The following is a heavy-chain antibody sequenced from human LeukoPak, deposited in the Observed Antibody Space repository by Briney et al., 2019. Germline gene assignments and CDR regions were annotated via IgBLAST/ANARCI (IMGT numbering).Heavy chain of an antibody. V-gene: IGHV1-18*01. D-gene: IGHD3-22*01. CDR2: ISAYNGNT. CDR1: GYTFTSYG. Sequence: GASVKVSCKASGYTFTSYGISWVRQAPGQGREWMGWISAYNGNTSYAQTPQGRVTMPTDTSTSTAYMELRSLRSDDTAVYYCARDYYDRNTFNDYWGQGTLVTVSS. CDR3: ARDYYDRNTFNDY. J-gene: IGHJ4*02.